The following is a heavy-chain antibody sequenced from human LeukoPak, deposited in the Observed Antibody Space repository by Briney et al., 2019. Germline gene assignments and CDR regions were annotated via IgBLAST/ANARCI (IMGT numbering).Heavy chain of an antibody. CDR1: GGSISSGGYY. CDR2: IYYSGST. J-gene: IGHJ4*02. Sequence: SQTLSLTCTVSGGSISSGGYYWSWIRQHPGKGLEWIGYIYYSGSTYYNPSLKSRVTISVDTSKNQFSLKLSSVTAADTAVYYCARSKQWLGHLFDYRGQGTLVTVSS. CDR3: ARSKQWLGHLFDY. V-gene: IGHV4-31*03. D-gene: IGHD6-19*01.